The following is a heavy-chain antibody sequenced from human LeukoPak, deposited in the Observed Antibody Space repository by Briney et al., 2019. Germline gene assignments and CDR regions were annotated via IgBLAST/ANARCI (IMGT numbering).Heavy chain of an antibody. CDR2: IRYDGTNK. V-gene: IGHV3-30*02. CDR1: GFTFSSYG. CDR3: AKDLESGSYFDY. Sequence: GGSLRLSCAASGFTFSSYGIHWVRQGPGKGLEWVSFIRYDGTNKYYTDSVKGRFTISKDNSKNTAYLQMNSLRAEDTAVYYCAKDLESGSYFDYWGQGTLVTVSS. J-gene: IGHJ4*02. D-gene: IGHD1-26*01.